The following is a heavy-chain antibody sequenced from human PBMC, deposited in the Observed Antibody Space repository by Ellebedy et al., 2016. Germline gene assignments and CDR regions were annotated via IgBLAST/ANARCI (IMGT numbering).Heavy chain of an antibody. CDR2: IYYSGST. J-gene: IGHJ4*02. CDR3: ARGIYGSGSVDY. CDR1: GGSISSYY. Sequence: SETLSLTCTVSGGSISSYYWSWIRQPPGKGLEWIGYIYYSGSTNYNPSLKSRVTISVDKSKNQFSLRLSSVTAADTAVYFCARGIYGSGSVDYWGQGTLVTVSS. D-gene: IGHD3-10*01. V-gene: IGHV4-59*12.